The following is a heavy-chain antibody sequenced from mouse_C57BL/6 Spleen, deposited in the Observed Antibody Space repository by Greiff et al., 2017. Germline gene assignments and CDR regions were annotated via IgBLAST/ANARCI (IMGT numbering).Heavy chain of an antibody. CDR3: ARAYDYDVGWFAY. CDR1: GYSFTSGCY. Sequence: EVQLQESGPGLVKPSPSLSLSCSVTGYSFTSGCYWNWLRQCPGNIREWMGYISYDGSNNYNPSLKNRISITRDTSKHQVFLKLNSVTTEDTATYYGARAYDYDVGWFAYWGQGTLVTVSA. CDR2: ISYDGSN. J-gene: IGHJ3*01. V-gene: IGHV3-6*01. D-gene: IGHD2-4*01.